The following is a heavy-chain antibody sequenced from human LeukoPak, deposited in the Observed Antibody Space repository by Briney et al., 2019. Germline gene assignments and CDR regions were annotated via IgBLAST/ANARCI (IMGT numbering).Heavy chain of an antibody. CDR1: GFTFSSYA. J-gene: IGHJ4*02. V-gene: IGHV3-23*01. D-gene: IGHD6-19*01. CDR2: ISGSGGST. Sequence: GGSLRLSCAASGFTFSSYAMTWVRQAPGKGLEWVSAISGSGGSTYYADSVKGRFTISRDNSKNTLYLQMNSLRAEDTAVYYCAKDDALYSSGWYVRGDFDYWGQGTLVTVSS. CDR3: AKDDALYSSGWYVRGDFDY.